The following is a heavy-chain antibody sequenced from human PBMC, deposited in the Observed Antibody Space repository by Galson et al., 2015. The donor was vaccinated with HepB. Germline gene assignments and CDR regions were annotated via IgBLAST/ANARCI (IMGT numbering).Heavy chain of an antibody. V-gene: IGHV3-11*06. J-gene: IGHJ4*02. CDR3: ARESSCGGDCYSLDY. Sequence: SLRLSRAASGFTFSDYYMSWIRQAPGKGLEWVSYISSSSSYTNYADSVKCRFTISRDNSKNTLYLQMNSLRAEDTAVYYCARESSCGGDCYSLDYWGQGTLVTISS. CDR1: GFTFSDYY. CDR2: ISSSSSYT. D-gene: IGHD2-21*02.